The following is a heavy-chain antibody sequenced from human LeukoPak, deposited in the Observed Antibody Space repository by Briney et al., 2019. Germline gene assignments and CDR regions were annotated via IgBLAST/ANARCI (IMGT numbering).Heavy chain of an antibody. D-gene: IGHD6-19*01. CDR1: GFTVSNYD. V-gene: IGHV3-13*01. CDR3: ARAVAGTYFDL. CDR2: IGIAGDT. J-gene: IGHJ4*02. Sequence: GGSLRLSCAASGFTVSNYDMHWVRHATGKGLEWVSVIGIAGDTYYPGSVKGRFTISRENAKNSFYLQMNNLRAGDTAVYYCARAVAGTYFDLWGQGTLVTVSS.